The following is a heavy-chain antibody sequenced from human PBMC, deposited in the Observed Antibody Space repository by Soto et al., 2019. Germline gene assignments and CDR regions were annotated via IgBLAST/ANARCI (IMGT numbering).Heavy chain of an antibody. CDR3: AKVVVAATRHSDFDS. D-gene: IGHD2-15*01. Sequence: SETLSLTCTVSGGSINSNNYYWAWIRQPPGKGLAWIASIYYDGSTYYNTSLKSRVTISRDTSKNQFSLRLTSMTAADTAVYYCAKVVVAATRHSDFDSWGQGTLVTVSS. J-gene: IGHJ4*02. CDR2: IYYDGST. CDR1: GGSINSNNYY. V-gene: IGHV4-39*02.